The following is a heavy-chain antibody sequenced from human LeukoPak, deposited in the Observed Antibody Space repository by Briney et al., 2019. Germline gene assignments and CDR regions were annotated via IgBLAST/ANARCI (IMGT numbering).Heavy chain of an antibody. J-gene: IGHJ4*02. V-gene: IGHV3-48*01. CDR1: GFTFSSYT. CDR3: AREANGYSSGLDY. D-gene: IGHD5-18*01. Sequence: GGSLRPSCAASGFTFSSYTMNWVRQAPGKGLEWVSYISRSGSTIYYADSVKGRFTISRDNGKNSLYLQMNSLRAEDTAVYYCAREANGYSSGLDYWGQGTLVTVSS. CDR2: ISRSGSTI.